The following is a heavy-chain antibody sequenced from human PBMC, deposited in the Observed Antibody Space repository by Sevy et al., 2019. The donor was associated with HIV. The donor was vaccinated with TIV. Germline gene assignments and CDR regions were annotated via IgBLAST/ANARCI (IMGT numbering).Heavy chain of an antibody. Sequence: GGSLRLSCAASGFTFSSYAMHWVRQAPGKVLEWVAVISYDGSNKYYADSVKGRFTISRDNSKNTLYLQMNSLRAEDTAVYYCARDSYYYDSSGYADYWGQGTLVTVSS. V-gene: IGHV3-30*04. J-gene: IGHJ4*02. CDR1: GFTFSSYA. CDR2: ISYDGSNK. CDR3: ARDSYYYDSSGYADY. D-gene: IGHD3-22*01.